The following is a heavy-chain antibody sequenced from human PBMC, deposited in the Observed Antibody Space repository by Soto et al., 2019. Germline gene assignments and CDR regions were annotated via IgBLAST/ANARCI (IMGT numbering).Heavy chain of an antibody. D-gene: IGHD3-3*01. J-gene: IGHJ6*02. CDR2: INPNSGGT. Sequence: GASVKVSCKASGYTFTGYYMQWVRQAPGQGLEWMGWINPNSGGTNYAQKFQGWVTMTRDTSISTAYMELSRLRSDDTAVYYCATGYYDFWSGPYGMDVWGQGTTVTVSS. CDR3: ATGYYDFWSGPYGMDV. V-gene: IGHV1-2*04. CDR1: GYTFTGYY.